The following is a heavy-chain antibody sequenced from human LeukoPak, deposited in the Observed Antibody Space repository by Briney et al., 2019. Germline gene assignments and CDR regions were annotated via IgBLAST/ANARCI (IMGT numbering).Heavy chain of an antibody. J-gene: IGHJ4*02. V-gene: IGHV4-39*07. CDR1: GGSISSSSYY. D-gene: IGHD3-10*01. CDR2: IYYSGST. CDR3: ARNMVRGAIGNPDY. Sequence: SETLSLTCTVSGGSISSSSYYWGWIRQPPGKGLEWIGSIYYSGSTYYNPSLKSRVTISVDTSKNQFSLKLSSVTAADTAVYYCARNMVRGAIGNPDYWGQGTLVTVSS.